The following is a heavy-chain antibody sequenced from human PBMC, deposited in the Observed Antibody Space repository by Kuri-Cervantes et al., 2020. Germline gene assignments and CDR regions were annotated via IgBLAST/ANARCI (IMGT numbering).Heavy chain of an antibody. Sequence: GESLKISCAASGFTFSSYAMHWVRQAPGKGLEWVAVISYDGSNKYYADSVKGRFTISRDNSKNTLYLQMNSLRDEDTAVYYCARDTGSGWYFGGQGTLVTVSS. J-gene: IGHJ4*02. D-gene: IGHD6-19*01. CDR2: ISYDGSNK. V-gene: IGHV3-30-3*01. CDR3: ARDTGSGWYF. CDR1: GFTFSSYA.